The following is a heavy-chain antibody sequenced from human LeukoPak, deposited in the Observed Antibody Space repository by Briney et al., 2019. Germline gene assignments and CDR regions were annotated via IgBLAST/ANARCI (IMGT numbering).Heavy chain of an antibody. J-gene: IGHJ5*02. CDR2: ISGSSSTI. Sequence: GGSLRLSCAASGFTFSSYSMNWVRQAPGKGLEWVSYISGSSSTIDYADSGKGRITISRDKAKNSLYLQMNSLRAEDTAVYYCAAFKASLGLDPWGQGTLVTVSS. CDR1: GFTFSSYS. V-gene: IGHV3-48*01. CDR3: AAFKASLGLDP.